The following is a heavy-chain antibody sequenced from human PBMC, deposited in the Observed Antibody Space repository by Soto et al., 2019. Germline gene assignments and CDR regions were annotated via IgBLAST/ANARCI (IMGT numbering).Heavy chain of an antibody. J-gene: IGHJ5*01. Sequence: LRLSCAAAGFSFSSDSMGWVRQAPGKGLEWVSSISSSGSFMNYADSVKGRFTISRDNAKNSLYLQMSSLKDEDTAVYYCARDPPTGTTLDWFDSWGQGTLVTV. D-gene: IGHD1-7*01. CDR2: ISSSGSFM. CDR1: GFSFSSDS. CDR3: ARDPPTGTTLDWFDS. V-gene: IGHV3-21*01.